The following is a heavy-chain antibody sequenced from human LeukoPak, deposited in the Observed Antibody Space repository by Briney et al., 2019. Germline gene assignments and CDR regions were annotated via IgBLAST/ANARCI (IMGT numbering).Heavy chain of an antibody. CDR3: GKTTNGYSSGQKPGWAVDS. D-gene: IGHD5-18*01. Sequence: GGSLRLSCEASGFTFGSYAMYWVRQAPGKGLELVAGIFGSGGSPHYADSVRGRFTISRDNSKNTVYLQINSLRADDTAVYYCGKTTNGYSSGQKPGWAVDSWGQGTLVHVFS. CDR1: GFTFGSYA. CDR2: IFGSGGSP. J-gene: IGHJ4*02. V-gene: IGHV3-23*01.